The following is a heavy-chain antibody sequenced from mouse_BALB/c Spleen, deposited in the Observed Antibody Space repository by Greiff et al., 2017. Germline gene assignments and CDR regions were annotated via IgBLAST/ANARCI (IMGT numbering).Heavy chain of an antibody. D-gene: IGHD2-1*01. CDR3: ARNEDGNYGYYAMDY. CDR1: GFSLTSYG. J-gene: IGHJ4*01. CDR2: IWSGGST. V-gene: IGHV2-4-1*01. Sequence: VMLVESGPGLVQPSQSLSITCTVSGFSLTSYGVHWVRQSPGKGLEWLGVIWSGGSTDYNAAFISRLSISKDNSKSQVFFKMNSLQADDTAIYYCARNEDGNYGYYAMDYWGQGTTVTVSS.